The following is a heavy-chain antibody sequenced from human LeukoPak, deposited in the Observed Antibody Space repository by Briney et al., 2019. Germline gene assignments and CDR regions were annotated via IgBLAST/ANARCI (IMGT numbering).Heavy chain of an antibody. CDR2: ISYDGSNK. Sequence: PGGSLRLSCAASGFTFSSYGMHWVRQAPGKGLEWVAVISYDGSNKYYADSVKGGFTISRDNSKNTLYLQMNSLRAEDTAVYYCAKDVVSSGFDPWGQGTLVTVSS. CDR3: AKDVVSSGFDP. CDR1: GFTFSSYG. J-gene: IGHJ5*02. D-gene: IGHD2-2*01. V-gene: IGHV3-30*18.